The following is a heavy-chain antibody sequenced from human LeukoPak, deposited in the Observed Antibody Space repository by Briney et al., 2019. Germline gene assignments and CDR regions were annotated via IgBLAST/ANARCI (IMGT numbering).Heavy chain of an antibody. CDR1: GFTFSNAW. CDR2: IKSKTDGGTT. CDR3: TFYLLWFGELLSY. Sequence: GGSLRLSCAASGFTFSNAWMSWVRQAPGKGLEWVGRIKSKTDGGTTDYAAPAKGRFTISRDDSKNTLYLQMNSLKTEDTAVYYCTFYLLWFGELLSYWGQGTLVTVSS. D-gene: IGHD3-10*01. V-gene: IGHV3-15*01. J-gene: IGHJ4*02.